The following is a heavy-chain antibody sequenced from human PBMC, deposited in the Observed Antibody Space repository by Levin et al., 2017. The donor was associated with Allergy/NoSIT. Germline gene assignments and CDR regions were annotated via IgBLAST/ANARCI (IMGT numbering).Heavy chain of an antibody. CDR2: IRSKASSYAT. J-gene: IGHJ4*02. V-gene: IGHV3-73*01. D-gene: IGHD4-17*01. CDR3: TSEGAGAGGLGF. Sequence: PGGSLRLSCAASGFSFRGSAMHWVRQASGKGLEWIGRIRSKASSYATTYAASINGNFIISRDDSRNTAFLQINSLQNEDTAVYYCTSEGAGAGGLGFWGQGTLVIVSS. CDR1: GFSFRGSA.